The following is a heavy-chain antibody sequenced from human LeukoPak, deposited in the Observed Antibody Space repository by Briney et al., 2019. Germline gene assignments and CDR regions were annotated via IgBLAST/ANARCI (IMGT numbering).Heavy chain of an antibody. D-gene: IGHD3-3*01. CDR3: AREGITIFGVVIPYYMGV. CDR1: GGSISSYY. V-gene: IGHV4-4*07. CDR2: ISGSVGT. J-gene: IGHJ6*03. Sequence: PETLSLTCTVSGGSISSYYSSWVRHPAGEGLGWIGRISGSVGTNYNSSLKSRVTMSADTSKNQFSLKLSSVTAADTAVYYCAREGITIFGVVIPYYMGVWGKGTTVTVSS.